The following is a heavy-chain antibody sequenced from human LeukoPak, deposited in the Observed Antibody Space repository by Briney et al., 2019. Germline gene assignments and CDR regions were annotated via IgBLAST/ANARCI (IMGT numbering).Heavy chain of an antibody. CDR3: ARVSSRYYDSSGYLQRFDY. CDR2: INPNSGGT. CDR1: GYTFTGYY. D-gene: IGHD3-22*01. V-gene: IGHV1-2*02. J-gene: IGHJ4*02. Sequence: ASVKVSCKTSGYTFTGYYMHWVRQAPGQRREWMGWINPNSGGTNYAQKFQGRVTMTRDPSISTAYMELIRLRSDDTAVYYCARVSSRYYDSSGYLQRFDYWGQGTLVTVSS.